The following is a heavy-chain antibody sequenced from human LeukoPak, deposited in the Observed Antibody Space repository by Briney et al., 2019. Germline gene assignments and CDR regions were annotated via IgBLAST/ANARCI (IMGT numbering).Heavy chain of an antibody. CDR3: ARGTIAAVGLES. D-gene: IGHD6-25*01. CDR1: GLSLSSHW. J-gene: IGHJ5*02. Sequence: GGSLRLSCAASGLSLSSHWMHLVRQVPGKGLVWVSDIKPDGSFRSYADSVKGRFTISRDNAKNTLYLQMNTLRAEDTAVYFCARGTIAAVGLESWGQGSMVTVSS. CDR2: IKPDGSFR. V-gene: IGHV3-74*01.